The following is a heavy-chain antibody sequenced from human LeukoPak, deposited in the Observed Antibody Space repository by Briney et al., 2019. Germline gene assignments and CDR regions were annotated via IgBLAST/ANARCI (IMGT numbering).Heavy chain of an antibody. CDR2: IKQDGSEK. D-gene: IGHD4-11*01. Sequence: GGSLRLSCAASGFTFSSYWMSWVRQAPGKGLEWVANIKQDGSEKYYVDSVKGRFTISRDNAKNLLNLQMNNLRAEDTAVYYCARGYSSPWDRYFDYWGQGTLVTVSS. V-gene: IGHV3-7*01. CDR3: ARGYSSPWDRYFDY. CDR1: GFTFSSYW. J-gene: IGHJ4*02.